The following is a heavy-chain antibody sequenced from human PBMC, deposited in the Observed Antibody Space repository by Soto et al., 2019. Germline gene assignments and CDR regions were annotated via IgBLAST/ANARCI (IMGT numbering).Heavy chain of an antibody. Sequence: GGSLRLSCAASGFTFSSYSMNWVRQAPGKGLEWVSYISSSSSTIYYADSVKGRFTISRDNAKNSLYLQMNSLRAEDTAVYYCARDAAITIFGVVLPDYYYYMDVWCKGTTVTVSS. CDR2: ISSSSSTI. J-gene: IGHJ6*03. V-gene: IGHV3-48*01. CDR3: ARDAAITIFGVVLPDYYYYMDV. D-gene: IGHD3-3*01. CDR1: GFTFSSYS.